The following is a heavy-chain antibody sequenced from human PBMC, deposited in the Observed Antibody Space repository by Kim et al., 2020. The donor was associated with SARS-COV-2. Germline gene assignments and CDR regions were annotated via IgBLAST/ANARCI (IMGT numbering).Heavy chain of an antibody. CDR3: IRGGAYGKY. CDR2: IRSKPSGGTT. V-gene: IGHV3-49*04. J-gene: IGHJ4*02. CDR1: GFNFGDYD. D-gene: IGHD3-10*01. Sequence: GGSLRLSCTASGFNFGDYDMSWVRQAPGKGLEWVGFIRSKPSGGTTEYAASVKGRFTISRDDSKSIAYLQMSSLKTEDTAFYYCIRGGAYGKYWGQGTLVTVSS.